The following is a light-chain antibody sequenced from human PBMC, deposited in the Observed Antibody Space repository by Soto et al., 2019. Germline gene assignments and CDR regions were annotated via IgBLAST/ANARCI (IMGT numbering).Light chain of an antibody. CDR1: NFGTNG. Sequence: VLTQPPSASGTPGQTARITCERDNFGTNGVRWYQRKPGQAPVLVVYDDNDRPPGIPERFSASNSGDTATLTISRVGAGDEADYFCQVWDGATDRVLFGGGTKLTVL. V-gene: IGLV3-21*02. J-gene: IGLJ2*01. CDR3: QVWDGATDRVL. CDR2: DDN.